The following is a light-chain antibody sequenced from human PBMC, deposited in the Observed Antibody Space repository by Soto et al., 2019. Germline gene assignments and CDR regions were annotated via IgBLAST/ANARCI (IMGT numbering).Light chain of an antibody. J-gene: IGLJ1*01. V-gene: IGLV2-14*01. CDR2: DVS. Sequence: QSALTQPASVSASPGQSITISCTGTSSDVGGYNYVSWYQQHPGKAPKLMIYDVSNRPSGVSDRFSGSKSGNTASLTISGLQAEDEADYYCNSYTSSSTHVFGTGTTVTVL. CDR3: NSYTSSSTHV. CDR1: SSDVGGYNY.